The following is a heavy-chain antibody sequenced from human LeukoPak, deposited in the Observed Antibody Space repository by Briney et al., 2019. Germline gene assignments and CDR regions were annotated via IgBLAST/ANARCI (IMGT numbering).Heavy chain of an antibody. V-gene: IGHV4-59*01. CDR1: GFTFSSYA. Sequence: PGGSLRLSCAASGFTFSSYAMSWVRQPPGKGLEWIGYIYDSGSTYYNPSLKSRVTISVDTSKNQFSLKLSSVTAADTAVYYCARGSTVLTTVTYYDYYGMDVWGQGTTVTVSS. D-gene: IGHD4-17*01. J-gene: IGHJ6*02. CDR3: ARGSTVLTTVTYYDYYGMDV. CDR2: IYDSGST.